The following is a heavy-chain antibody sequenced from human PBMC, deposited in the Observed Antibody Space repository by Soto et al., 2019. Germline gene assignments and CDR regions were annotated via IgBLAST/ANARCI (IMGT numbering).Heavy chain of an antibody. V-gene: IGHV1-69*01. D-gene: IGHD1-26*01. CDR2: IIPIFGTA. Sequence: GASAEVCCKESGGTLNSYAISWVRQDTGQGLEWMGGIIPIFGTANYAQKFQGRVTITADESTSTAYMELSSLRSEDTAVYYCASYRELAASYYYYYGMDVWGQGTTVTVSS. CDR3: ASYRELAASYYYYYGMDV. CDR1: GGTLNSYA. J-gene: IGHJ6*02.